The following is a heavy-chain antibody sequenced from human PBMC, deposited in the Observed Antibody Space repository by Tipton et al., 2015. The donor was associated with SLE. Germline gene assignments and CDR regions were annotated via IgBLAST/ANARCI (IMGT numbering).Heavy chain of an antibody. D-gene: IGHD4-17*01. CDR3: AKDYNYDYPDYK. Sequence: TLSLTCTVSGDSISSGGYFWSWIRQHPGKGLEWIGYIYYSGSTYYNPSLESRVTISIDKSRNQFSLNLNSVTAADTAVYYCAKDYNYDYPDYKWGQGTLVIVSS. CDR1: GDSISSGGYF. V-gene: IGHV4-31*03. J-gene: IGHJ4*02. CDR2: IYYSGST.